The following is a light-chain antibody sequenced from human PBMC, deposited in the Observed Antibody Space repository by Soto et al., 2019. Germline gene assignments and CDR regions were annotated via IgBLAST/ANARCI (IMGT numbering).Light chain of an antibody. Sequence: QSALTQPASVSGSPGQSITISCTGTSSDVGGSAYVSWYQQHPGKAPKVMIYEVSNRPSGVSNRFSGSKSGNTASLTISGLQAEDEADYYCSSYTSSSTFVVFGGGTKLTVL. CDR2: EVS. CDR3: SSYTSSSTFVV. V-gene: IGLV2-14*01. J-gene: IGLJ2*01. CDR1: SSDVGGSAY.